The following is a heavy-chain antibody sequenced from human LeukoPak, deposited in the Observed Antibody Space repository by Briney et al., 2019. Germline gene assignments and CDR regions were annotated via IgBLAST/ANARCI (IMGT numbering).Heavy chain of an antibody. J-gene: IGHJ6*02. Sequence: GGSLRLSCAASGFTFSSYEMSWVRQAPGMGLEWVSYISDSGSTTYYADSVKGRFTNSRDNAKNSLYLQMDSLTAEDTAVYYCARVTTHYYFGMEVWGHGTTVTVSS. V-gene: IGHV3-48*03. CDR2: ISDSGSTT. D-gene: IGHD4-11*01. CDR3: ARVTTHYYFGMEV. CDR1: GFTFSSYE.